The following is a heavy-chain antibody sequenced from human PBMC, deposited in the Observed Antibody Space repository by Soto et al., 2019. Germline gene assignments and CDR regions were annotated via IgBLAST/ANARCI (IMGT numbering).Heavy chain of an antibody. V-gene: IGHV4-4*02. J-gene: IGHJ5*02. CDR2: IYHSGST. CDR3: ARDQHYDFWSGYYDRYNWFDP. D-gene: IGHD3-3*01. Sequence: PSETLSLTCAVSGGSISSSNWWSWVRQPPGKGLEWIGEIYHSGSTNYNPSLKSRVTISVDKSKNQFSLKLSSVTAADTAVYYCARDQHYDFWSGYYDRYNWFDPWGQGTLVTVSS. CDR1: GGSISSSNW.